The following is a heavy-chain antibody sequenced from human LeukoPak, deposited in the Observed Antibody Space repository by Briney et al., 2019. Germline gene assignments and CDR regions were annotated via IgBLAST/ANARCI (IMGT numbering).Heavy chain of an antibody. Sequence: PGGSLRLSCAASGFTFSNYWMSWVRQAPGKGLEWVSAISGSGGSTYYADSVKGRFTISRDNSKNTLYLQMNSLRAEDTAVYYCAKDRAPGGCSSTSCQIRWGQGTLVTVSS. D-gene: IGHD2-2*01. J-gene: IGHJ4*02. V-gene: IGHV3-23*01. CDR1: GFTFSNYW. CDR2: ISGSGGST. CDR3: AKDRAPGGCSSTSCQIR.